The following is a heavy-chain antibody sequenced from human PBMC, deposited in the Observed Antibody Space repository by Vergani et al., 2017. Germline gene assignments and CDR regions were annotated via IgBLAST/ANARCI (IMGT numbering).Heavy chain of an antibody. CDR3: AKDYRITPDYFDY. D-gene: IGHD2-15*01. J-gene: IGHJ4*02. Sequence: EVDLVESGGGLAQPGGSLRLSCEASGITFWKFGMHWVRQAPGKGLEWVSAISGSGGSTYYADSVKGRFTISRDNSKNTLYLQMNSLRAEDTAVYYCAKDYRITPDYFDYWGQGTLVTVSS. V-gene: IGHV3-23*04. CDR2: ISGSGGST. CDR1: GITFWKFG.